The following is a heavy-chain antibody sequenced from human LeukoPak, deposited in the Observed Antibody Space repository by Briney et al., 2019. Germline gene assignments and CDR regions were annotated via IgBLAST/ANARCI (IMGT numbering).Heavy chain of an antibody. D-gene: IGHD5-18*01. CDR1: GGSISSYY. J-gene: IGHJ6*04. CDR2: ICYSGST. V-gene: IGHV4-59*01. Sequence: PSETLSLTCTVSGGSISSYYWSWIRQPPGKGLEWIGYICYSGSTNYNPSLKSRVTISVDTSKNQFSLKLSSVTAADTAVYYCARVDTAMVGGYYYYGMDVWGKGTTVTVSS. CDR3: ARVDTAMVGGYYYYGMDV.